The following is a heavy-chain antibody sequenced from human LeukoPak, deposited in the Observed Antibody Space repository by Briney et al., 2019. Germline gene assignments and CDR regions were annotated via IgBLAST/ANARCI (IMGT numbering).Heavy chain of an antibody. D-gene: IGHD6-19*01. CDR1: GGSITRSSYY. CDR2: IYYNGNT. CDR3: ARQGFTALAGTRYFQH. J-gene: IGHJ1*01. Sequence: SSETLSLTCTVSGGSITRSSYYWGWIRQPPGKGLEWIGSIYYNGNTYYNLSLKSRVTISVDTSKNQFSLKLTSVTAADTAVYYCARQGFTALAGTRYFQHWGQGTLVTVSS. V-gene: IGHV4-39*01.